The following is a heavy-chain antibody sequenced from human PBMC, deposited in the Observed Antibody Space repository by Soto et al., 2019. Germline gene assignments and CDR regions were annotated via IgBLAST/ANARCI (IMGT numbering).Heavy chain of an antibody. D-gene: IGHD5-12*01. CDR2: IIPIFGTA. Sequence: QVQLVQSGAEVKKPGSSVKVSCKASGGTFSSYAISWVRQAPGQGLEWMGGIIPIFGTANYAQKFQGRVMITADESTSTAYMELSSLRSEDTAVYYCARRRGYSGYDPDYYYYYGMDVWGQGTTVTVSS. V-gene: IGHV1-69*12. J-gene: IGHJ6*02. CDR1: GGTFSSYA. CDR3: ARRRGYSGYDPDYYYYYGMDV.